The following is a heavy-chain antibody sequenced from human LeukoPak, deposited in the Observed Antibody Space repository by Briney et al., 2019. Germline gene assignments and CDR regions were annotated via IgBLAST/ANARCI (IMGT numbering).Heavy chain of an antibody. CDR3: AKRSAESSGYFDY. CDR1: GFTFSSYA. J-gene: IGHJ4*02. D-gene: IGHD6-19*01. V-gene: IGHV3-23*01. CDR2: ITGSGAFT. Sequence: PGGSLRLSCTASGFTFSSYAMSWVHQAPGRGLEWVSAITGSGAFTDYADSVKGRFTISRDNPKNTPYLQMNSLRAEDTAVYYCAKRSAESSGYFDYWGQGTPVTVSS.